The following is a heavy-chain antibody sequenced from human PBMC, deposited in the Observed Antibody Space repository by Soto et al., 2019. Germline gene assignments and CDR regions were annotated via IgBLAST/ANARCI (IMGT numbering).Heavy chain of an antibody. CDR1: GYSFTRHD. CDR3: ARGAYSDYSHWFDP. Sequence: GASLKVSCKDTGYSFTRHDITWLRQAAGQGLEWMGWMNPNSGHAAYPQKFHGRVTKTRNTSITTAYSEVTSLKSEDTAVYFCARGAYSDYSHWFDPWGQGTLVTVSS. CDR2: MNPNSGHA. J-gene: IGHJ5*02. V-gene: IGHV1-8*01. D-gene: IGHD4-17*01.